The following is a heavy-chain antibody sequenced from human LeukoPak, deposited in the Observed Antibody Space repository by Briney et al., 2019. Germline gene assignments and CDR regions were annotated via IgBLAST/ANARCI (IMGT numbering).Heavy chain of an antibody. CDR1: GGSFSGYY. CDR3: ARGATMIFDY. Sequence: SETLSLTCAVYGGSFSGYYWSWIRQPPGKGLEWIGEINHSGSTNYNPSLKSRVTISVDTSKNQFSLKLSSVTAADTAVYCCARGATMIFDYWGQGTLVTVSS. D-gene: IGHD5-12*01. CDR2: INHSGST. V-gene: IGHV4-34*01. J-gene: IGHJ4*02.